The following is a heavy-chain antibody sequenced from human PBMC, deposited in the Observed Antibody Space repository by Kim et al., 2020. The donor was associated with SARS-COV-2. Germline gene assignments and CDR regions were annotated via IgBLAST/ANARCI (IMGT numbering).Heavy chain of an antibody. J-gene: IGHJ3*02. CDR1: GLIFSTYR. V-gene: IGHV3-21*01. CDR2: ISETSSYI. CDR3: ARTASPSGGKSTAAFDI. Sequence: GGSLRLSCAASGLIFSTYRMSWVRQAPGKGLEWVSLISETSSYIYYADSVKGRFTISRDNAKNSLYLQMNSLRAEDTAVYYCARTASPSGGKSTAAFDIWGQGTMVTASS.